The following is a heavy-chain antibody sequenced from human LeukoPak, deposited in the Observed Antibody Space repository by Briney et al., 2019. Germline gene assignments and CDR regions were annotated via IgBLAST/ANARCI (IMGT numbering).Heavy chain of an antibody. Sequence: GGSLRLSCAASGFTFSSYGMHWVRQAPGKGLEWVASILYDRRKKYYADSVKGRFTISRDNSKHTLYLQMNSLRAQDTAVYYCAKERPTYEFWSGHDGNVWGQGTMVTVS. CDR2: ILYDRRKK. V-gene: IGHV3-30*02. CDR3: AKERPTYEFWSGHDGNV. J-gene: IGHJ3*01. CDR1: GFTFSSYG. D-gene: IGHD3-3*01.